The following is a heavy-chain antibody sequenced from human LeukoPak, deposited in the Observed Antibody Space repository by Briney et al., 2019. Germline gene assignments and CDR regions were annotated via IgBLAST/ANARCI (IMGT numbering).Heavy chain of an antibody. CDR1: GSTFSNYG. J-gene: IGHJ4*02. CDR3: ARSGGRGWYPADY. CDR2: IWYDGSSK. Sequence: GRSLRLSCAASGSTFSNYGMHWVRQVPGKGLEWVAVIWYDGSSKYYTDSVKGRFTISRDNSKNTLYLQMNSLRAEDTGVYYCARSGGRGWYPADYWGQGTLVTVSS. V-gene: IGHV3-33*01. D-gene: IGHD6-19*01.